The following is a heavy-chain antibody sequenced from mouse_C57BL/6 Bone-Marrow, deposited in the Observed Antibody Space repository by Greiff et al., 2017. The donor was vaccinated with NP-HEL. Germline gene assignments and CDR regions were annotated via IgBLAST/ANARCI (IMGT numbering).Heavy chain of an antibody. Sequence: EVKVIESGGGLVKPGGSLKLSCAASGFTFSDYGMHWVRQAPEKGLEWVAYISSGSSTIYYADTVKGRFTISRDNAKNTLFLQMTSLRSEDTAMYYCARRCYYGSSYDYFDYWGQGTTLTVSS. CDR1: GFTFSDYG. V-gene: IGHV5-17*01. D-gene: IGHD1-1*01. J-gene: IGHJ2*01. CDR3: ARRCYYGSSYDYFDY. CDR2: ISSGSSTI.